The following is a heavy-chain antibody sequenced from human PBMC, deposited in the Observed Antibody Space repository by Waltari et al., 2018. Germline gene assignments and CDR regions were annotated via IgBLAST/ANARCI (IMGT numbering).Heavy chain of an antibody. Sequence: QVQLVQSGAEVEKPGASVKVSCKTSGYMFTAYYMHCVRQAPGQGLEWMGWINPNSGDTNYAQKFQGWVTMTRDTSIDTAYMELGRLRSDDTAVYYCAVIEYSSLPPIDYWGQGTPVTVSS. CDR3: AVIEYSSLPPIDY. D-gene: IGHD6-19*01. V-gene: IGHV1-2*04. CDR1: GYMFTAYY. CDR2: INPNSGDT. J-gene: IGHJ4*02.